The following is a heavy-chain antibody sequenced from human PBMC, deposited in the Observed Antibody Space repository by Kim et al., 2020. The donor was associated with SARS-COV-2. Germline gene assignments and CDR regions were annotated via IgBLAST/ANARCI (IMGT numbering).Heavy chain of an antibody. D-gene: IGHD3-10*01. V-gene: IGHV3-53*01. J-gene: IGHJ6*02. Sequence: GGSLRLSCAASGFTVSSNYMSWVRQAPGKGLEWVSVIYSGGSTYYADSVKGRFTISRDNSKNTLYLQMNSLRAEDTAVYYCARDGMYYYGSGRSHYGMDVWGQGTTVTVSS. CDR3: ARDGMYYYGSGRSHYGMDV. CDR2: IYSGGST. CDR1: GFTVSSNY.